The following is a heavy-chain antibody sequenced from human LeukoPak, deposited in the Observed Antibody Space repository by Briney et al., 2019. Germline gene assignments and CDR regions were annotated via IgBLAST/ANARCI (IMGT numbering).Heavy chain of an antibody. Sequence: PETLSLTCTVSGGSISSYYWSWIRQPPGKGLEWIGYIYYSGSTNYNPSLKSRVTISVDTSKNQFSLKLSSVTAADTAVYYCARVVGSGAWFDPWGQGTLVTVSS. CDR2: IYYSGST. CDR3: ARVVGSGAWFDP. V-gene: IGHV4-59*01. D-gene: IGHD3-10*01. J-gene: IGHJ5*02. CDR1: GGSISSYY.